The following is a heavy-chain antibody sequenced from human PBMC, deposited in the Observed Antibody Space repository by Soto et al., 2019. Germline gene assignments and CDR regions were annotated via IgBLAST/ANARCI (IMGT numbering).Heavy chain of an antibody. J-gene: IGHJ3*02. Sequence: ASVKVSFKASGYTFTGYYMHWVRQAPGQGLEWMGWINPNSGGTNYAQKFQGWVTMTRDTSISTAYMELSRLRSDDTAVYYCARDLRPNSSGPGAFDIWGQGTMVTVSS. CDR3: ARDLRPNSSGPGAFDI. CDR1: GYTFTGYY. D-gene: IGHD6-19*01. CDR2: INPNSGGT. V-gene: IGHV1-2*04.